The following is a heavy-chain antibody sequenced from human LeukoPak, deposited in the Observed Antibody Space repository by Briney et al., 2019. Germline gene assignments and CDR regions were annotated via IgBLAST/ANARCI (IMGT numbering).Heavy chain of an antibody. D-gene: IGHD6-13*01. J-gene: IGHJ4*02. Sequence: GGSLRLSCAASGFTFSSYGMHWVRQAPGKGLEWVAFIRYDGSNKYYADSVKGRFTISRDNSKNTLYLQMNSLRAEDTAVYYCARGANLEYSSSWSLFRWGQGTLVTVSS. CDR3: ARGANLEYSSSWSLFR. CDR2: IRYDGSNK. CDR1: GFTFSSYG. V-gene: IGHV3-30*02.